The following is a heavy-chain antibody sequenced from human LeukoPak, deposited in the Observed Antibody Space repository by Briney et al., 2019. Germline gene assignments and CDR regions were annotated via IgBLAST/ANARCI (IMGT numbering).Heavy chain of an antibody. J-gene: IGHJ4*02. CDR3: AKGRRGSSYVHHFDS. CDR2: ISNDGINT. CDR1: GFTFSTYG. D-gene: IGHD5-18*01. V-gene: IGHV3-30*18. Sequence: QSGGSLRLSCAASGFTFSTYGMHWVRQAPGKGLEWMGVISNDGINTYYTDSLKGRFTISRDNSNSTLYLHMNSLRREDTAVYYCAKGRRGSSYVHHFDSWGQGALVTVSS.